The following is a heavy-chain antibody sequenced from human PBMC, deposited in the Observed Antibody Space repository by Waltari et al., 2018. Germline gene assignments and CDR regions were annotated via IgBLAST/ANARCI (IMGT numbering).Heavy chain of an antibody. CDR2: VSPLNGKT. CDR3: ATDNLNAFHN. J-gene: IGHJ4*02. Sequence: QVQLLQSGAEVKEPGASVKVSCRASGYSFTSVGISWVRLAPGQGLEWVGWVSPLNGKTNYAQNVQDRVTMTTDTSTSTVYMELRSLRFDDTAVYYCATDNLNAFHNWGQGTLVTVSS. V-gene: IGHV1-18*04. CDR1: GYSFTSVG. D-gene: IGHD1-20*01.